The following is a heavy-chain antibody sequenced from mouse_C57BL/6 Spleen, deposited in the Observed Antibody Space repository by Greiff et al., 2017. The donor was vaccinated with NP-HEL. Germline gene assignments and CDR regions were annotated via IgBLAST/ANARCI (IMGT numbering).Heavy chain of an antibody. Sequence: VQVVESGAELVRPGTSVKVSCKASGYAFTNYLIEWVKQRPGQGLEWIGVINPGSGGTNYNEKFKGKATLTADKSSSTAYMQLSSLTSEDSAVYFCAIIYDGYYFDYWGQGTTLTVSS. D-gene: IGHD2-3*01. CDR1: GYAFTNYL. V-gene: IGHV1-54*01. J-gene: IGHJ2*01. CDR3: AIIYDGYYFDY. CDR2: INPGSGGT.